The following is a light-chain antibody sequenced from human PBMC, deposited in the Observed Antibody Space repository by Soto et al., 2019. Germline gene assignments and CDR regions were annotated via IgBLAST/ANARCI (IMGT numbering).Light chain of an antibody. CDR1: RSVSSSY. J-gene: IGKJ1*01. V-gene: IGKV3-20*01. CDR2: GAS. CDR3: HHYGSSSWT. Sequence: EIVLTQSRDTLSLSRVERSTLSCRSSRSVSSSYLAWYQQKFGQAPRLLIYGASSRATGIPDRFSGSGSGTDFTLTISRLEPEDFAVYYCHHYGSSSWTFGQGTKVDIK.